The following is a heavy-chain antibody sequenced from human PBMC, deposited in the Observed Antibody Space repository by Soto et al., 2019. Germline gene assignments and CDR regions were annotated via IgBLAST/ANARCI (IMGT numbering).Heavy chain of an antibody. CDR2: ISAYNGNT. CDR3: ARVWVGTTFAYYYGMDV. Sequence: QVPLVQSGAEVKKPGASVKVSCKASGCTFTTYGINWVRQAPGQGLEWMGWISAYNGNTNYAQKLQGRVTMTTDTSTSTAYMELRSLRSDDTAVYYCARVWVGTTFAYYYGMDVWGQGTTVTVSS. CDR1: GCTFTTYG. V-gene: IGHV1-18*01. J-gene: IGHJ6*02. D-gene: IGHD1-1*01.